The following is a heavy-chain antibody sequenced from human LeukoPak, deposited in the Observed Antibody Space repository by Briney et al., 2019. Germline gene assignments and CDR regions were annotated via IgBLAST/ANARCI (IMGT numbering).Heavy chain of an antibody. Sequence: ASVKVSCKASGGTFSSYAFTWVRQAPGQGLEWMGRFIPVLGVANYAQKFQDRVTLTADKSTGTAYMEFSSLRSEDTAVYYCAGLAAVFAYWFDPWGQGTLVTVSS. CDR2: FIPVLGVA. J-gene: IGHJ5*02. D-gene: IGHD6-13*01. CDR1: GGTFSSYA. V-gene: IGHV1-69*04. CDR3: AGLAAVFAYWFDP.